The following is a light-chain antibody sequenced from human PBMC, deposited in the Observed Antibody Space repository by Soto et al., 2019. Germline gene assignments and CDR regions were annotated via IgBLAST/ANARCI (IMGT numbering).Light chain of an antibody. J-gene: IGKJ2*01. CDR1: QSVGSN. Sequence: EIVLTHSPATLSVSPGERATLSCRASQSVGSNLAWYQQRPGQPPRLLIYDASTRATDIPARFSGGGSGTAFTLTISSLQAEDFSVDYCQQYNNWPYTFGQGTKLQIK. CDR2: DAS. V-gene: IGKV3-15*01. CDR3: QQYNNWPYT.